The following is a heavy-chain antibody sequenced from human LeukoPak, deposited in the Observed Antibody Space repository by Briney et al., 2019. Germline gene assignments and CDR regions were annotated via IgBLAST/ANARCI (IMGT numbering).Heavy chain of an antibody. CDR3: ARGRYDILTGYYPGVN. J-gene: IGHJ4*02. CDR1: GYTFTSYD. D-gene: IGHD3-9*01. V-gene: IGHV1-8*01. Sequence: ASVKVSCKASGYTFTSYDINWVRQATGQGLERMGWMNPNSGNTGYAQKFQGRVTMTRNTSISTAYMELSSLRSEDTAVYYCARGRYDILTGYYPGVNWGQGTLVTVSS. CDR2: MNPNSGNT.